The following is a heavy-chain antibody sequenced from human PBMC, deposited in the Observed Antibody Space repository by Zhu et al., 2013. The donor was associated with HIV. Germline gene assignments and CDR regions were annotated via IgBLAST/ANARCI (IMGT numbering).Heavy chain of an antibody. CDR2: INFNRGET. Sequence: QVRLVQSGTEVEKPGTSMKLSCQASGHSLTDYFLHWVRQAPGQGVEWMGWINFNRGETKSAERFQGRLTLTRSTYLNTVYLELNSLTSDDTALYYCSRELRLPGDRGAFDIWGQGTMVTVSS. D-gene: IGHD3-16*01. J-gene: IGHJ3*02. CDR3: SRELRLPGDRGAFDI. V-gene: IGHV1-2*02. CDR1: GHSLTDYF.